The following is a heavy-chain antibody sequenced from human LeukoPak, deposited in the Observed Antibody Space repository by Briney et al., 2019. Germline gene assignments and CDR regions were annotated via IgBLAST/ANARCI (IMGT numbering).Heavy chain of an antibody. Sequence: PGGSLRLSCAASGFTASSNYMSWVRQAPGKGLEWVSVIYSGGSTYYADSMKGRFTISRDISKNTLYLQMNSLRAEDTAIYYCAAGRFWSGYYDYWGQGTLVTVSS. J-gene: IGHJ4*02. CDR3: AAGRFWSGYYDY. D-gene: IGHD3-3*01. CDR2: IYSGGST. V-gene: IGHV3-53*01. CDR1: GFTASSNY.